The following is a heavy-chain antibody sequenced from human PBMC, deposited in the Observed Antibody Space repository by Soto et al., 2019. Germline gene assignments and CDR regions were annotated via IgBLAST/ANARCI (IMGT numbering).Heavy chain of an antibody. Sequence: SETLSLTCTVSGGSISSGAYYWSWIRQHPGKGLEWIGYIYYSGSTDYNPSLKGRITISLDTSKNQFSLKLSSVTAADTAVYYCARHCKVDTAMAIDYWGQGTLVTVSS. V-gene: IGHV4-31*03. CDR2: IYYSGST. CDR1: GGSISSGAYY. J-gene: IGHJ4*02. D-gene: IGHD5-18*01. CDR3: ARHCKVDTAMAIDY.